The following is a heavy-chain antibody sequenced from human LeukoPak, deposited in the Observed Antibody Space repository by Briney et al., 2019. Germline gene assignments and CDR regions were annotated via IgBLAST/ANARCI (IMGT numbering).Heavy chain of an antibody. J-gene: IGHJ5*02. CDR2: ISYDGSNK. V-gene: IGHV3-30-3*01. CDR3: ARLGLEVGGPNWFDP. D-gene: IGHD1-1*01. CDR1: GFTFSSYA. Sequence: GGSLRLSCAASGFTFSSYAMHWVRQAPGKGLEWVAVISYDGSNKYYADSVKGRFTISRDNSKNTLYLQMNSLRAEDTAVYYCARLGLEVGGPNWFDPWGQGTLVTVSS.